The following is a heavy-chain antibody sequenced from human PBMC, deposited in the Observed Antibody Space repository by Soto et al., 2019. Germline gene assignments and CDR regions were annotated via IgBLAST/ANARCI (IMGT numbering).Heavy chain of an antibody. V-gene: IGHV4-34*01. CDR2: INHSGST. J-gene: IGHJ4*02. CDR1: GGSFSGYY. D-gene: IGHD6-19*01. CDR3: ARDGIAVAGISL. Sequence: PSETLSLTCAVYGGSFSGYYWSWIRQPPGKGLEWIGEINHSGSTNYNPSLKSRVTISVDTSKNQFSLKLSSVTAADTAVYYCARDGIAVAGISLWGQGTLVTVSS.